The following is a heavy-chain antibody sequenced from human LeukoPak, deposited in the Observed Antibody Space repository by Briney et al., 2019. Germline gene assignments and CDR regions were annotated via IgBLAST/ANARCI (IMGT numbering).Heavy chain of an antibody. D-gene: IGHD3-10*01. V-gene: IGHV3-48*01. CDR3: ARAMWGVTRDY. J-gene: IGHJ4*02. Sequence: GGSLRLSCAASGFTFSSYSMNWVRQAPGKGLEWVSYISSSSSTIYYADSVKGRFTISRDNAKNSLYLQMNSLRAEDTAVYYCARAMWGVTRDYWGQGTMVTVSS. CDR1: GFTFSSYS. CDR2: ISSSSSTI.